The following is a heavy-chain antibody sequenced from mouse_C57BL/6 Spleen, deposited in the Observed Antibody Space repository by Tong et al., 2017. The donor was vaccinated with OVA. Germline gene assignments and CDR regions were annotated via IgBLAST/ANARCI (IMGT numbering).Heavy chain of an antibody. J-gene: IGHJ4*01. D-gene: IGHD2-2*01. CDR2: INPGSGDT. V-gene: IGHV1-54*01. Sequence: VQLQESGAELVRPGTSVKVSCKASGYAFTNYLIEWVKQRPGQGLEWIGVINPGSGDTNYNQKFKGKATLTVDKSSSTAYMQLSSLTSEDSAVYYCAIGIYYGYDALYYYAMDYWGQGTSVTVSS. CDR1: GYAFTNYL. CDR3: AIGIYYGYDALYYYAMDY.